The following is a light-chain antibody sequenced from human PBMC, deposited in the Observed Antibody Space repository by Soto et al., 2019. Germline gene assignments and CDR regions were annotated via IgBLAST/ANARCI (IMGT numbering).Light chain of an antibody. J-gene: IGLJ2*01. CDR3: TSYTRSGTLV. CDR1: SSDVGRYHY. Sequence: QSVLTQPASMSGSPGQSITISCTGTSSDVGRYHYVSWYQHRPGRVPKLIIYEVSNRASGVTNRFSASKSGNTASLTISGLLADDEADYYCTSYTRSGTLVFGGGTKLTVL. CDR2: EVS. V-gene: IGLV2-14*01.